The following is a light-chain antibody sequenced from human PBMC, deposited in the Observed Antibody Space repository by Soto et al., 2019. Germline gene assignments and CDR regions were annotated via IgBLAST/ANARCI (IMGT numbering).Light chain of an antibody. CDR3: QHYGSSPFT. V-gene: IGKV3-20*01. CDR1: QSVSSSY. J-gene: IGKJ3*01. Sequence: EIVLTQSPGTLSLSPGERATLSCRASQSVSSSYLGWYQQKRGQAPRLLIHGASSRATGSPDRFSGSGSGTDFTLTISRLEPEDFAVYYCQHYGSSPFTFGPGTKVDIK. CDR2: GAS.